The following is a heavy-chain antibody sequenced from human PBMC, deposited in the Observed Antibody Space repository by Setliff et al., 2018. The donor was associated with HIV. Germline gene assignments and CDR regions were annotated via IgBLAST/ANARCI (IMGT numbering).Heavy chain of an antibody. J-gene: IGHJ4*02. CDR2: IYHTGQT. CDR1: SDSISSRSDF. D-gene: IGHD3-3*01. Sequence: PSETLSLTCTVSSDSISSRSDFWWGWIRQPPGKGLEWIGSIYHTGQTYDNPSVKSRLTISVDTDENQFSLKLRSVTAAETAVYYCARQIASGYWAFDSWGQGTLVTVPQ. CDR3: ARQIASGYWAFDS. V-gene: IGHV4-39*01.